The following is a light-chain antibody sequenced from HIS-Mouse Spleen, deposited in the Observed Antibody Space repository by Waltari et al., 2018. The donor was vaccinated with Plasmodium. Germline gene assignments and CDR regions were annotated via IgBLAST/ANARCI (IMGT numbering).Light chain of an antibody. Sequence: QPVLTQPPSSSASPGESARLTCPSPSDINVGTYNIYRHQQTPGSPPRYLLYYYSDSDKGQGYGVPSRFSGSKDASANTGILLISGLQSEDEADYYCMIWPSNASGVFGGGTKLTVL. CDR1: SDINVGTYN. V-gene: IGLV5-37*01. CDR2: YYSDSDK. CDR3: MIWPSNASGV. J-gene: IGLJ3*02.